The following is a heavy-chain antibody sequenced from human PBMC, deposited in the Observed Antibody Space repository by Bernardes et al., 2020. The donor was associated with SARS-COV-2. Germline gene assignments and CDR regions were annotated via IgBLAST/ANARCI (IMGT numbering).Heavy chain of an antibody. Sequence: GSLRLSCAVSGLTIGDYYMSWIRQAPGRGPEWVSYITTSSYTNYADSVRGRFTVSRDNAKNSLNLQMNSLRAEDTAVYYCAIEGASNVFDMWGQGTMVNVSS. CDR2: ITTSSYT. CDR1: GLTIGDYY. D-gene: IGHD6-6*01. J-gene: IGHJ3*02. V-gene: IGHV3-11*06. CDR3: AIEGASNVFDM.